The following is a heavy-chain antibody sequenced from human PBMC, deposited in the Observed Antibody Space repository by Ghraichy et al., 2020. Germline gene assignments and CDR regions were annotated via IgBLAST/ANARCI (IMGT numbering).Heavy chain of an antibody. J-gene: IGHJ4*02. CDR1: GYTFSSYA. Sequence: ASVKVSCKASGYTFSSYAVSWVRQVPGQGLEWMGWINAHNGNIHFAQKFQDRLTMTTDTSTNTAYMELRSLTSDDTAVYYCARDAPPMDVWGQGTLVTVPS. CDR3: ARDAPPMDV. V-gene: IGHV1-18*04. D-gene: IGHD3-10*01. CDR2: INAHNGNI.